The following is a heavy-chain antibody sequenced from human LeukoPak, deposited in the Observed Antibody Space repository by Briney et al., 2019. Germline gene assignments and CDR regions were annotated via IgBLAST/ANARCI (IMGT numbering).Heavy chain of an antibody. J-gene: IGHJ4*02. CDR1: GFTFSSYG. Sequence: GGTLRLSCAASGFTFSSYGMSWVRQAPGKGLEWVSAISGSGGSTYYADSVKGRFTISRDNSKNTLYLQMNSLRAEDTAVYYCAKLVWFGSPEYIDYWGQGTLVTVSS. CDR2: ISGSGGST. D-gene: IGHD3-10*01. V-gene: IGHV3-23*01. CDR3: AKLVWFGSPEYIDY.